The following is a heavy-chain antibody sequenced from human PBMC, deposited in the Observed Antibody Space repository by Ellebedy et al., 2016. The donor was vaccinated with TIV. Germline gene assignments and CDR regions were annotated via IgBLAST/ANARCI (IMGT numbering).Heavy chain of an antibody. CDR1: GFTFSSYA. J-gene: IGHJ4*02. CDR2: ISGSGGST. CDR3: AKTNPRGTDY. Sequence: GESLKISCAASGFTFSSYAMSWVRQAPGKGLEWVSAISGSGGSTYYADSVKGRFTISRDNSKNTLYLQMNSLRAEDTAVYYCAKTNPRGTDYWGQGTLVTVSS. V-gene: IGHV3-23*01. D-gene: IGHD1-1*01.